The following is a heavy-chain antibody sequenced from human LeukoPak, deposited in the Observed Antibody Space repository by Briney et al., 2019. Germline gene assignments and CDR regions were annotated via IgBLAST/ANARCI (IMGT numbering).Heavy chain of an antibody. D-gene: IGHD6-25*01. CDR1: ESTFSNYA. CDR2: ISYDGNTI. J-gene: IGHJ4*02. Sequence: GGSLRLSCAASESTFSNYAVHWVRQAPGKGLQWVAVISYDGNTIHYADSVKGRFTISRDTSKNTLYLQMNSLRTEDTAVYYCARSSGLQKFDYWGQGTLVTVSS. CDR3: ARSSGLQKFDY. V-gene: IGHV3-30-3*01.